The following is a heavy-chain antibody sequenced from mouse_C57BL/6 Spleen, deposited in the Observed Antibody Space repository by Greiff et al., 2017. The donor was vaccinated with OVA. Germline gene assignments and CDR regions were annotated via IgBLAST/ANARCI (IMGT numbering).Heavy chain of an antibody. J-gene: IGHJ2*01. CDR1: GFTFSSYA. V-gene: IGHV5-4*01. Sequence: EVQGVESGGGLVKPGGSLKLSCAASGFTFSSYAMSWVRQTPEKRLEWVATISDGGSYTYYPDNVKGRFTISRDNAKNNLYLQMSHLKSEDTAMYYCARGAPIATVVAHFDYWGQGTTLTVSS. D-gene: IGHD1-1*01. CDR2: ISDGGSYT. CDR3: ARGAPIATVVAHFDY.